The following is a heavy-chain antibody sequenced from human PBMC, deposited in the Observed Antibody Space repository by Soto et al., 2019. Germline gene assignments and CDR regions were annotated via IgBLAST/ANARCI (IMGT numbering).Heavy chain of an antibody. J-gene: IGHJ4*02. CDR3: AKGKISSGWLLDY. Sequence: VQLVESGGGLVQPGGSLRLPCAASGFTFSRYVMSWVRQAPGKGLEWVSGISGSGGSTYHADSVKGRFTISRDNSKNTLYLQMNSLRAEDTAIYYCAKGKISSGWLLDYWGQGTLVTVSS. V-gene: IGHV3-23*04. CDR1: GFTFSRYV. D-gene: IGHD6-19*01. CDR2: ISGSGGST.